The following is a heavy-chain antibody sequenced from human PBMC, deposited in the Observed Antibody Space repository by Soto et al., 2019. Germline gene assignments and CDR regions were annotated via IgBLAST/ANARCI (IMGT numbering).Heavy chain of an antibody. CDR3: AGDSGSGSYYRYYYYGMDV. CDR1: GGSISSYY. V-gene: IGHV4-4*07. D-gene: IGHD3-10*01. CDR2: IYTSGST. Sequence: PSETLSLTCTVSGGSISSYYWSWIRQPAGKGLEWIGRIYTSGSTNYNPSLKSRVTMSVDTSKNQFSLKLSSVTAADTAVYYCAGDSGSGSYYRYYYYGMDVWGQGTTVTSP. J-gene: IGHJ6*02.